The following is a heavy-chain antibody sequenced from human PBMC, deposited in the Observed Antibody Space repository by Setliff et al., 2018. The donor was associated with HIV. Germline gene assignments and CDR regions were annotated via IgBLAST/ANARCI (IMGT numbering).Heavy chain of an antibody. CDR2: INPNSGGT. CDR1: GYTFTSYY. Sequence: AASVKVSCKASGYTFTSYYMHWVRQAPGQGLEWMGRINPNSGGTNHAQKFQGRVTMTRDTSSSTAYMELSRLRSDDTAVYYCARERNYGVNRPFDYWGQGTLVTVSS. CDR3: ARERNYGVNRPFDY. D-gene: IGHD4-17*01. J-gene: IGHJ4*02. V-gene: IGHV1-2*06.